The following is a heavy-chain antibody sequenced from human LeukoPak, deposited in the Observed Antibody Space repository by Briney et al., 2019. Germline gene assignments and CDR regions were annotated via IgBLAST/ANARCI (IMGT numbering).Heavy chain of an antibody. CDR3: ARVRFCNSAGCYSFFDF. V-gene: IGHV3-74*01. J-gene: IGHJ4*02. Sequence: PGGSLRLSCAASGFTFSDYYMHWVRQTPGKGLVWVSRVSGDGSKTDYADSVKGRFTISRDNARNTLYLQMNSLRDEDTAVYYCARVRFCNSAGCYSFFDFCVQGTVVTVSS. D-gene: IGHD2-2*01. CDR2: VSGDGSKT. CDR1: GFTFSDYY.